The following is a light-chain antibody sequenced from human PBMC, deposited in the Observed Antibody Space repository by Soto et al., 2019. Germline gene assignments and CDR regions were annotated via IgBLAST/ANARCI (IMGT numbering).Light chain of an antibody. V-gene: IGKV1-27*01. CDR1: QGISNY. Sequence: DIQMTQSPSSLSASVGDRVTITCRASQGISNYLAWYQQKPGKVPKLLIYAASTLQAGVPSRFSGSGSGTDFTLTISSLQPEAVAIYYCQKYNSAPWTFGQGNKVEIK. CDR2: AAS. J-gene: IGKJ1*01. CDR3: QKYNSAPWT.